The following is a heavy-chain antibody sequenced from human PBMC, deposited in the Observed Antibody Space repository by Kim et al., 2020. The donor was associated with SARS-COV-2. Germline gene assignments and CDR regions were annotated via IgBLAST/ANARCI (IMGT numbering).Heavy chain of an antibody. CDR1: GFTFSSYE. V-gene: IGHV3-48*03. D-gene: IGHD2-21*02. CDR3: ARLRVGCGGDCYPPGGYFQH. J-gene: IGHJ1*01. CDR2: ISSSGSTI. Sequence: GGSLRLSCAASGFTFSSYEMNWVRQAPGKGLEWVSYISSSGSTIYYADSVKGRFTISRDNAKNSLYLQMNSLRAEDTAVYYCARLRVGCGGDCYPPGGYFQHWGQGTLVTVSS.